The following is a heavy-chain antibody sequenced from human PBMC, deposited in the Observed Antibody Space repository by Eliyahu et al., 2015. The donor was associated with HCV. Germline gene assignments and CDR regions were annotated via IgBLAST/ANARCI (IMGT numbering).Heavy chain of an antibody. CDR3: ARDTDLDY. CDR2: IYSGGNT. Sequence: EVQLVESGGGLVQPGGSLGLSCAASGFTVSGYYMNWVRQAPGKGLEWVSVIYSGGNTYYADSVKGRFSISRDNSKNTLYLQMNNLRVEDTAVYFCARDTDLDYWGQGTLVTVSS. V-gene: IGHV3-66*01. J-gene: IGHJ4*02. CDR1: GFTVSGYY. D-gene: IGHD4-17*01.